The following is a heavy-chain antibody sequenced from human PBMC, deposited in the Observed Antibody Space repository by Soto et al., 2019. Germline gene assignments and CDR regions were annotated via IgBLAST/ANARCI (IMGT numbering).Heavy chain of an antibody. CDR2: ISGGGGTT. CDR1: GFTFSSYA. V-gene: IGHV3-23*01. J-gene: IGHJ4*02. CDR3: AKEELERQGSGFDY. D-gene: IGHD1-1*01. Sequence: EVQLLESGGGLGQPGGSLRLSCAASGFTFSSYAMSWVRQAPGKGLEWVSAISGGGGTTYYADSVKGRFTISRDDSRNTGYLEMSSRRAEDTAVYYCAKEELERQGSGFDYWGQGTLVTVSS.